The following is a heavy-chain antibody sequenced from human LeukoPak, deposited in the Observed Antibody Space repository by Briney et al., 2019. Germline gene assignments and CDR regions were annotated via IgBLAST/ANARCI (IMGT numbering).Heavy chain of an antibody. J-gene: IGHJ6*03. CDR1: GGSISSYY. Sequence: SETLSLTCTVSGGSISSYYWSWIRQPPGKGLEWIGYIYYSGSTNYNPSLKSRVTISVDTSKNHFSLKLSSVTAADTAVYYCARSPLYYGSGDYYYYYYMDVWGKGTTVTVSS. CDR3: ARSPLYYGSGDYYYYYYMDV. CDR2: IYYSGST. V-gene: IGHV4-59*01. D-gene: IGHD3-10*01.